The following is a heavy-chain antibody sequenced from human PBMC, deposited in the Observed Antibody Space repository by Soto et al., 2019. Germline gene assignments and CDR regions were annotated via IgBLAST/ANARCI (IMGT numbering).Heavy chain of an antibody. CDR2: IKQDGSEK. CDR3: ARDLDCTNGVCYQGFGP. D-gene: IGHD2-8*01. Sequence: GGSLRLSCAASGFTFSSYWMSWVRQAPGKGLEWVANIKQDGSEKYYVDSVKGRFTISRDNAKNSLYLQMNSLRAEDTAVYYCARDLDCTNGVCYQGFGPWGQGTLVTVSS. CDR1: GFTFSSYW. J-gene: IGHJ5*02. V-gene: IGHV3-7*01.